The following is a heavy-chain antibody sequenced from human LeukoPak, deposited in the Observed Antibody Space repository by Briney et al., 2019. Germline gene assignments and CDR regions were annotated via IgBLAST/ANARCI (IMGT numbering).Heavy chain of an antibody. J-gene: IGHJ4*02. CDR3: ARDGTYTDYDPDFDI. CDR1: GFTFSRFW. Sequence: GGSLRLSCAASGFTFSRFWMSWVRQAPGKGLEWVANIIQDGSEKYYVDSVKGRFTISRDNAKNSLYLQMNSLKAEDRAVFYCARDGTYTDYDPDFDIWGQGTLVTVSS. V-gene: IGHV3-7*04. CDR2: IIQDGSEK. D-gene: IGHD5-12*01.